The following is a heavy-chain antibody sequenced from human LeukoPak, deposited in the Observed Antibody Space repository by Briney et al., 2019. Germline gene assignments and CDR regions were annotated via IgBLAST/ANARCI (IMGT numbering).Heavy chain of an antibody. CDR1: GGTFSSYA. D-gene: IGHD3-10*01. J-gene: IGHJ4*02. Sequence: PSVKLSCKASGGTFSSYAISWVRQAPGQGLEWMGRIIPILGIANYAQKFQGRVTITADKSTSRAYMEVSSLRSEDTAVYYCARGSGGWFGELYPIDYWGQGTLVTVSS. CDR3: ARGSGGWFGELYPIDY. V-gene: IGHV1-69*04. CDR2: IIPILGIA.